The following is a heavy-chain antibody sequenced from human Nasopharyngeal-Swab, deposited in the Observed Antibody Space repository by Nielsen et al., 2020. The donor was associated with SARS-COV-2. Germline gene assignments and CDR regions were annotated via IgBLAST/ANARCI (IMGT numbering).Heavy chain of an antibody. J-gene: IGHJ4*02. CDR2: IWYDGSNK. D-gene: IGHD1-26*01. V-gene: IGHV3-33*01. CDR1: GFTFSSYG. Sequence: GGSLRLSCAASGFTFSSYGMHWVRQAPGKGLEWVAVIWYDGSNKYYADSVKGRFTISRDNSKNTLYLQMNSLRAEDTAVYYCARAWELHYFDYWGQGTLVTVSS. CDR3: ARAWELHYFDY.